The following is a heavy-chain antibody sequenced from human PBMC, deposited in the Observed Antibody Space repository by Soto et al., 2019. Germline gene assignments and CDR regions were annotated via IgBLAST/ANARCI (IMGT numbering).Heavy chain of an antibody. J-gene: IGHJ4*02. CDR2: INPNSGDT. V-gene: IGHV1-2*02. Sequence: QVQLVQSGAEVKKTGASLKVSCKTSGYIFTNYYMHWVRQAPGQGLEWMGWINPNSGDTNYAQKFQGRVTMTSDTSITTAYLELTNLTFDDTAVYYCASEKTKFDYWGQGTLVTVSS. CDR1: GYIFTNYY. CDR3: ASEKTKFDY.